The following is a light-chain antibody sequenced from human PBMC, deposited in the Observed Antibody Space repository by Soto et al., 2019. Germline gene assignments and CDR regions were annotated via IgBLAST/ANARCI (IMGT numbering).Light chain of an antibody. CDR1: SSDVGGSNY. CDR3: SSYAGTNNYV. J-gene: IGLJ1*01. Sequence: QSALTRPPSASGSPGQSVTISCTGTSSDVGGSNYVSWYPQHPGKAPKLMIYEVSERPSGVRDRFSGSKSGNTASLTVSGLQAEDEADYYCSSYAGTNNYVFGTGTKV. CDR2: EVS. V-gene: IGLV2-8*01.